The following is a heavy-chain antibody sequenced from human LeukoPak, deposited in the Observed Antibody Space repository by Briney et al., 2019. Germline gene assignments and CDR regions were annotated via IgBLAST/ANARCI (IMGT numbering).Heavy chain of an antibody. V-gene: IGHV3-23*01. D-gene: IGHD5-18*01. Sequence: PGGSLRLSCAASGFTFTSYAMSWVRQAPGKGLEWVSAISDSGGSTYYADSVKGRFTISRDNSKNTLYLQMNSLRAEDTAVYYCAKDRWTFMDTAMVYSYWGQGTLVTVSS. CDR1: GFTFTSYA. CDR2: ISDSGGST. CDR3: AKDRWTFMDTAMVYSY. J-gene: IGHJ4*02.